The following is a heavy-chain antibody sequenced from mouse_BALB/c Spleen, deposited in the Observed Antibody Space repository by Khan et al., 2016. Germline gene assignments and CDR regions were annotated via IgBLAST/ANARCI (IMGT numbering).Heavy chain of an antibody. V-gene: IGHV9-3*02. CDR1: GYTFTNYG. CDR3: AEEYYGSNWFAY. D-gene: IGHD1-1*01. Sequence: QIQLVQSGPELKKPGETVKISCKASGYTFTNYGMNWVKQAPGKGLKWMGWINTNTGEPTYAEEFKGHFVFSLATSASTAYLHINNLKKEDTATYFCAEEYYGSNWFAYWGQGTLVTVSA. J-gene: IGHJ3*01. CDR2: INTNTGEP.